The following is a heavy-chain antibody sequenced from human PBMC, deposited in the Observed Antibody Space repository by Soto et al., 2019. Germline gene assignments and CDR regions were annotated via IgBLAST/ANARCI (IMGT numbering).Heavy chain of an antibody. V-gene: IGHV3-23*01. J-gene: IGHJ4*02. CDR2: ISVSGGST. CDR1: GFPFSSFA. Sequence: EVQLSESGGGLVQPGGSLRLSCAASGFPFSSFAMSWVLQAPGKGLEWVSAISVSGGSTYYADSVKGRFTISRDNSKNALDLQMNSLRAEDTAVYYCAKGTGAFWSGYPLYFDYWGQGTLVTLSS. D-gene: IGHD3-3*01. CDR3: AKGTGAFWSGYPLYFDY.